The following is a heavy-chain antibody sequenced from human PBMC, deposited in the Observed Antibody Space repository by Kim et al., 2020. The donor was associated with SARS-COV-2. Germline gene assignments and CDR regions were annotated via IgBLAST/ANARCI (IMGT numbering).Heavy chain of an antibody. Sequence: GGSLRLSCTTSGFTFTGYAMSWVRQAPGKGLEWVSSINGSDGTTYYADSVEGRFTISRDNSKNTLYLQMNTLRADDTAIYYCTKVRWGWIWDHWGQGT. CDR3: TKVRWGWIWDH. D-gene: IGHD2-21*01. CDR1: GFTFTGYA. V-gene: IGHV3-23*01. J-gene: IGHJ4*02. CDR2: INGSDGTT.